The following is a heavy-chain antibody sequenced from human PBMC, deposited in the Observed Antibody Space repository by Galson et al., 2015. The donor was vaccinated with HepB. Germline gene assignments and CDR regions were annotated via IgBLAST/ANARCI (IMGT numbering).Heavy chain of an antibody. J-gene: IGHJ6*02. CDR2: INPNSGGT. D-gene: IGHD3-10*01. CDR1: GYTFTGYY. CDR3: ARFYYYGSGSYRNYYYYGMDV. V-gene: IGHV1-2*02. Sequence: SVKVSCKASGYTFTGYYMHWVRQAPGQGLEWMGWINPNSGGTNYAQKFQGRVTMTRDTSISTAYMELSRLRSDDTAVYYCARFYYYGSGSYRNYYYYGMDVWGQGTTVTVSS.